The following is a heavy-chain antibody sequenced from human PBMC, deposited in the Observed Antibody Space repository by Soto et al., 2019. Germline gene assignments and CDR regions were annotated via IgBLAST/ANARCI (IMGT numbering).Heavy chain of an antibody. Sequence: ASVKVSCKTSGYTFTGYYIHWVRQAPGQGLEWMGWVSPNSGGTGCAQKFQGRVTMTRDTSVTSVYMELSSLRSDDTAVYYCARANSGDDDEFDYWGQGTPVTVSS. CDR1: GYTFTGYY. V-gene: IGHV1-2*02. J-gene: IGHJ4*02. D-gene: IGHD5-12*01. CDR2: VSPNSGGT. CDR3: ARANSGDDDEFDY.